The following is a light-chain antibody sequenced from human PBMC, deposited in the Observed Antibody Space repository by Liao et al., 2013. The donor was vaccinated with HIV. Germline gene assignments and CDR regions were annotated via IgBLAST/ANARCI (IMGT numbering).Light chain of an antibody. Sequence: SYVLTQPPSVSVAPGKTARITCGGNNIGGKSVHWYQQKPGQAPVLVIYYDSDRPSGIPERVSGSNSGNTATLTISRVEAGDEADYYCQVWDSGRVVFGGGTKLTVL. CDR1: NIGGKS. V-gene: IGLV3-21*01. J-gene: IGLJ2*01. CDR2: YDS. CDR3: QVWDSGRVV.